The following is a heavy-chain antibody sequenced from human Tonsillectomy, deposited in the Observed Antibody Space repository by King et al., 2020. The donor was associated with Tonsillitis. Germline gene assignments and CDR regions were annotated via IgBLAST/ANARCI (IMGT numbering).Heavy chain of an antibody. V-gene: IGHV3-30*04. J-gene: IGHJ6*02. D-gene: IGHD2-2*03. CDR3: ARVDRGGAFHYFGKDV. CDR1: GFTFSSYS. Sequence: VQLVESGGGVVQPGRSLSLSCAASGFTFSSYSMNWVRQAPGKGLEWVAVISHDGSDKYYADSVKGRFTISRDNSKNTLYLQMNSLRPEDTAVYYCARVDRGGAFHYFGKDVRGQGTHVTVPS. CDR2: ISHDGSDK.